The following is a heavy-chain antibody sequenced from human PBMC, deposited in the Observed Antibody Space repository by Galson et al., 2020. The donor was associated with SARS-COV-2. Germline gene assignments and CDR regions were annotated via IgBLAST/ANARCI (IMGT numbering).Heavy chain of an antibody. J-gene: IGHJ4*02. Sequence: GGSLRLSCAASGFTFSDYYMSWIRQAPGKGLEWVSYISSSSSYTNYADSVKGRFTISRDNAKNSLYLQMNSLRAEDTAVYYCARVPPIRGKYYFDYWGQGTLVTVSS. CDR1: GFTFSDYY. CDR3: ARVPPIRGKYYFDY. V-gene: IGHV3-11*06. CDR2: ISSSSSYT.